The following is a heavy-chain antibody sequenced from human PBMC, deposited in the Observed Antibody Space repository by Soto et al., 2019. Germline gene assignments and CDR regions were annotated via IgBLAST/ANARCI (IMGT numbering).Heavy chain of an antibody. CDR3: ARATSFSGHHGY. J-gene: IGHJ4*02. CDR1: GGSFSSGGYY. D-gene: IGHD2-8*02. V-gene: IGHV4-31*03. CDR2: IYYSGST. Sequence: QLQLQESCPGLGKPSQTLSLACTVSGGSFSSGGYYWSWIRQLPGKGLEWIGYIYYSGSTYYNPSLKSRFTISLDTSKNQFSLKLSSVTAADTAVYYCARATSFSGHHGYWGQGTLVTVSS.